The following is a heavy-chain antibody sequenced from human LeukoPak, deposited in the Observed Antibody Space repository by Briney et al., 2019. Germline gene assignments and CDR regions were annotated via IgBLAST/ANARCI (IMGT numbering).Heavy chain of an antibody. V-gene: IGHV3-30*04. CDR2: ISYDGSNK. D-gene: IGHD6-13*01. CDR1: GFTFSSYA. J-gene: IGHJ6*04. Sequence: PGRSLRLSCAASGFTFSSYAMHWVRQAPGKGLEWVAVISYDGSNKYYADSVKGRFTISRDNSKNTLYLQMNSLRAEDTAVYYCARDRVWSYYYGMDVWGKGTTVTVSS. CDR3: ARDRVWSYYYGMDV.